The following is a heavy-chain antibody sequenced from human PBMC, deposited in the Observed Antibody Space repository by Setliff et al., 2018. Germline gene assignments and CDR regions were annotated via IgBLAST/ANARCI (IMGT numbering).Heavy chain of an antibody. CDR3: ARVGDSSGWYFSRYFDY. CDR2: IYHSGST. V-gene: IGHV4-4*02. Sequence: PSETLSLTCAVSGGSISSSNWWSWVRQPPGKGLEWIGSIYHSGSTYYNPSLKSRVTISVDTSKNQFSLKLSSVTAADTAVYYCARVGDSSGWYFSRYFDYWGQGTLVTVSS. J-gene: IGHJ4*02. CDR1: GGSISSSNW. D-gene: IGHD6-19*01.